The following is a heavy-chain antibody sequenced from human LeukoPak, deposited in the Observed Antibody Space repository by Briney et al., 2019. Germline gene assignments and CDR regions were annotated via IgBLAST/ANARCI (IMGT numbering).Heavy chain of an antibody. V-gene: IGHV3-23*01. CDR1: GFTFSSYA. D-gene: IGHD2-15*01. CDR2: ISGSGDST. Sequence: GGSLRLSCAASGFTFSSYAMSWVRQAPGKGLEWVSAISGSGDSTYYADSVKGRFTISRDNSKNTLYLQMNSLRAEDTAVYYCAKDRAIVVVVAATDYWGQGTLVTVSS. CDR3: AKDRAIVVVVAATDY. J-gene: IGHJ4*02.